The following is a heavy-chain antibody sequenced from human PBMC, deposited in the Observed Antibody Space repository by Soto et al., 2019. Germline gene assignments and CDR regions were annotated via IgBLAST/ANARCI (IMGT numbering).Heavy chain of an antibody. Sequence: EVQLVESGGGLVKPGGSLRLSCAVSGFTYSSYSMNWVRQAPGKGLEWVSSISSSGSYIYYADSVRGRFTISRDNAKNSLYLQMNSLRAEDTAVYYCVWATTTNLYWFFDLWGRGTLVTVSS. V-gene: IGHV3-21*01. D-gene: IGHD5-12*01. CDR2: ISSSGSYI. CDR3: VWATTTNLYWFFDL. CDR1: GFTYSSYS. J-gene: IGHJ2*01.